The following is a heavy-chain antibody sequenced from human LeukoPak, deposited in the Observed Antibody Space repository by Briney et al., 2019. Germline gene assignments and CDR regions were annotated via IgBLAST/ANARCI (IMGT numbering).Heavy chain of an antibody. Sequence: ASVKVSCMASVYTFVGYYLHGVRQATGQGLEWMAWIDPYTGNTHYAQKFQGRITVTRDTSISTTYMELSWLTSDDTALYYCATEYSAFEHWGQGTLVTVSS. D-gene: IGHD5-12*01. J-gene: IGHJ4*02. CDR1: VYTFVGYY. V-gene: IGHV1-2*02. CDR2: IDPYTGNT. CDR3: ATEYSAFEH.